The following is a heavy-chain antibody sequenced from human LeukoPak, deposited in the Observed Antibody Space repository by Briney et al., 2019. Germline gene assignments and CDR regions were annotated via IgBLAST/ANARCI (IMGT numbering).Heavy chain of an antibody. D-gene: IGHD4-17*01. CDR2: ISGSGGST. Sequence: PGGSLRLSCAASGLTFSSYAMSWVRQAPGKGLEWVSGISGSGGSTYYADSVKGRFTISRDNSKNTLYLQMNSLRAEDTAVYYCARVYGDSRGYFDYWGQGTLVTVSS. CDR1: GLTFSSYA. V-gene: IGHV3-23*01. J-gene: IGHJ4*02. CDR3: ARVYGDSRGYFDY.